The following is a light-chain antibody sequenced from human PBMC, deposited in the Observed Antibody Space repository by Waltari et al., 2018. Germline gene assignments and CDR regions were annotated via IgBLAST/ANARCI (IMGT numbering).Light chain of an antibody. CDR1: SSDVGSYNL. CDR2: ADS. V-gene: IGLV2-23*01. CDR3: CSYAAGGSSVL. Sequence: QSALTQPASVSGSPGQSITIYCTGTSSDVGSYNLVSWYQQPPGKVPNLMIYADSKRPSGLSNRFSGSKPGNTASLTISGLQAEDEADYYCCSYAAGGSSVLFGGGTKLTVL. J-gene: IGLJ2*01.